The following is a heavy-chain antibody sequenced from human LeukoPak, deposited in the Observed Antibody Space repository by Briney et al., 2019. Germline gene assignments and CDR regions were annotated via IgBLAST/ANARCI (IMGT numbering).Heavy chain of an antibody. CDR3: ARDESGGWLVNIIDY. J-gene: IGHJ4*02. V-gene: IGHV1-18*01. CDR2: ISAYNGNT. CDR1: GYTFTSYG. Sequence: ASVKVSCKASGYTFTSYGISWVRQAPGQGLEWMGWISAYNGNTNYAQKLQGRVTMTTDTSTSTAYMELRSLRSDDTAVYYCARDESGGWLVNIIDYWGQGTLVTVSS. D-gene: IGHD6-19*01.